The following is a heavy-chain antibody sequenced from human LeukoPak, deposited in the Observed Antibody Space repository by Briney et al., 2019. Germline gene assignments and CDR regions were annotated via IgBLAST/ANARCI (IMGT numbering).Heavy chain of an antibody. V-gene: IGHV3-33*01. CDR2: IWYDGSNK. CDR1: GFTFSSYG. D-gene: IGHD3-22*01. J-gene: IGHJ4*02. CDR3: ARDRGWYDSTGYYSFSIDY. Sequence: PGGSLRLSCAASGFTFSSYGMHWVRQAPGKGLEWVAVIWYDGSNKYYADSVKGRFTISRDNSKNTLYLQMNSLRAEDTAVYYCARDRGWYDSTGYYSFSIDYWGQGTLVTVSS.